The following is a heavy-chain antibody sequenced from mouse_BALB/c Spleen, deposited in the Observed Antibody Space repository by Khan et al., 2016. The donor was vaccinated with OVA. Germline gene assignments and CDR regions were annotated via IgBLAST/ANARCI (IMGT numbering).Heavy chain of an antibody. J-gene: IGHJ3*01. CDR3: AREWGAWFDY. V-gene: IGHV1-77*01. CDR1: GYTFTDYN. Sequence: QVQLQQSGAELSRPWASVKLSCKASGYTFTDYNINWVKQRTGQGLEWIGAIYPGSNNTYYNEKFKGKATLTADKSSSTAYMQLSSLTSEDSAVYFCAREWGAWFDYWGQGTLVTVSA. CDR2: IYPGSNNT.